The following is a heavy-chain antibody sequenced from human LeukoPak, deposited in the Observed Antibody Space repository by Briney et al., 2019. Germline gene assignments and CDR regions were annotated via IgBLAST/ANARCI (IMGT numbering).Heavy chain of an antibody. CDR2: IYTSGST. CDR3: ARSVWFGELSHFDY. J-gene: IGHJ4*02. CDR1: GGSISSGSYY. D-gene: IGHD3-10*01. Sequence: PSETLSLTCTVSGGSISSGSYYWSWIRQPAGKGLEWIGRIYTSGSTYYNPSLKSRVTISVDTSKNQFSLKLSSVTAADTAVYYCARSVWFGELSHFDYWDQGTLVTVSS. V-gene: IGHV4-61*02.